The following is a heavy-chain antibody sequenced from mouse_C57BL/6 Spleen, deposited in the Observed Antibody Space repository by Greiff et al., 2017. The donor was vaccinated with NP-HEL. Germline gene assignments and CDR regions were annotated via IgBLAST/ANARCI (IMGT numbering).Heavy chain of an antibody. D-gene: IGHD1-1*01. CDR2: IDPSDSYT. Sequence: VQLQQPGAELVRPGTSVKLSCKASGYTFTSYWMHWVKQRPGQGLEWIGVIDPSDSYTNYNQKFKGKATLTVDTSSSTAYMQLSSLTSEDSAVYYCARGYYGSQSSYWYFDVWGTGTTVTVSS. J-gene: IGHJ1*03. CDR1: GYTFTSYW. V-gene: IGHV1-59*01. CDR3: ARGYYGSQSSYWYFDV.